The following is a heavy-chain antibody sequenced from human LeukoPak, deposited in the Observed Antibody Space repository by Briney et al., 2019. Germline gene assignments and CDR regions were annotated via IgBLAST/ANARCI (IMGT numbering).Heavy chain of an antibody. D-gene: IGHD3-3*01. CDR3: ASHSYDFWSGYQHDAFDI. Sequence: SQTLSLTCTVSGGSISSGGYYWSWIRQPPGKGLEWIGYIYHSGSTYYNPSLKSRVTISVDRSKNQFSLKLSSVTAADTAVYYCASHSYDFWSGYQHDAFDIWGQGTMVTVSS. J-gene: IGHJ3*02. V-gene: IGHV4-30-2*01. CDR2: IYHSGST. CDR1: GGSISSGGYY.